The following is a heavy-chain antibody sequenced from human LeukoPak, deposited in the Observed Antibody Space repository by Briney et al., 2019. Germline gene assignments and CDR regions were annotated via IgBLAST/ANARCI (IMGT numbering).Heavy chain of an antibody. J-gene: IGHJ5*02. Sequence: GGSLRLSCAASGFTFSSYWMSWVRQAPGKGLEWVANIKQDGSEKYYVDSVKGRFTISRDNAKNSLYLQMNSLRAEDTAVYYCARDSEGLVTPGGNWFDPWGQGTLVTVSS. CDR3: ARDSEGLVTPGGNWFDP. CDR2: IKQDGSEK. CDR1: GFTFSSYW. V-gene: IGHV3-7*01. D-gene: IGHD6-19*01.